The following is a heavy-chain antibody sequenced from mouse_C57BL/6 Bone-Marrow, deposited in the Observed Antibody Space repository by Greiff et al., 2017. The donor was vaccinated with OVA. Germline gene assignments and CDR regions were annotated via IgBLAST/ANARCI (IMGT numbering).Heavy chain of an antibody. V-gene: IGHV1-61*01. J-gene: IGHJ2*01. D-gene: IGHD1-1*01. CDR1: GYTFTSYW. Sequence: QVQLQQPGAELVRPGSSVKLSCKASGYTFTSYWMDWVKQRPGQGLEWIGNIYPSDSETHYNQKFKDKATLTVDKSSSTAYMQLSSLTSEDSAVYYCARYGYGSYFDDWGQGTTLTVSS. CDR3: ARYGYGSYFDD. CDR2: IYPSDSET.